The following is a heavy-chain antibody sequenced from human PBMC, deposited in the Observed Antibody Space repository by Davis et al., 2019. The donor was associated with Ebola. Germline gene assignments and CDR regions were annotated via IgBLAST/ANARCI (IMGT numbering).Heavy chain of an antibody. V-gene: IGHV3-48*03. J-gene: IGHJ6*02. D-gene: IGHD6-6*01. Sequence: PGGSLRLSCAASGFTFSSYEMNWVRQAPGKGLEWVSYISSSGSTIYYADSVKGRFTISRDNAKNSLYLQMNSLRAEDTAVYYCARDRSIAARESKYYYYYGMDVWGQGTTVTVSS. CDR2: ISSSGSTI. CDR3: ARDRSIAARESKYYYYYGMDV. CDR1: GFTFSSYE.